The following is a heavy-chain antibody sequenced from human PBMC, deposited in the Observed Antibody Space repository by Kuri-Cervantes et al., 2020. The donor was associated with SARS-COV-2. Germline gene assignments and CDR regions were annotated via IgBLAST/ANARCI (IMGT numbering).Heavy chain of an antibody. V-gene: IGHV3-30-3*01. CDR1: GFTFSSYA. CDR3: ARSTWGSGHYYGMDA. CDR2: ISYDGSNK. D-gene: IGHD7-27*01. J-gene: IGHJ6*02. Sequence: GGSLRLSCAASGFTFSSYAMHWVRQAPGKGLEWVAVISYDGSNKYYADSVKGRFTISRDNSKNTLYLQMNSLRAEDTAVYYCARSTWGSGHYYGMDAWGQGTTVTVSS.